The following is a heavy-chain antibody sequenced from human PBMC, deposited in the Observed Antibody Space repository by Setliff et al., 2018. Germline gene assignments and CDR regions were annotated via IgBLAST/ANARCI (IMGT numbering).Heavy chain of an antibody. D-gene: IGHD3-10*02. V-gene: IGHV3-48*01. CDR3: VRDDVRGYYMDV. CDR2: IRDTGTTV. CDR1: GFTFSSHW. J-gene: IGHJ6*03. Sequence: GGSLRLSCGASGFTFSSHWMNWVRQAPGKGLEWVSHIRDTGTTVHYADSVKGRFTISRDNAKNSLYLQMNSLRAEDTAVYYCVRDDVRGYYMDVWGKGTTVTVSS.